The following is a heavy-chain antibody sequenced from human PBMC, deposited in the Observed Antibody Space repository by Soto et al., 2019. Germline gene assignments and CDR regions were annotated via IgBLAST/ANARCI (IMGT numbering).Heavy chain of an antibody. CDR3: AAICSSPSCYGTDV. D-gene: IGHD2-2*01. CDR2: IYNGGIP. V-gene: IGHV4-4*07. J-gene: IGHJ6*02. Sequence: PSETLSLTCTVSGGSVSSQYWSWIRQPAGKGLEWIGRIYNGGIPLIHPSLESRVALSLDTSTNQFSLTLSSVTAADTAIYYCAAICSSPSCYGTDVWGQGTSVTVSS. CDR1: GGSVSSQY.